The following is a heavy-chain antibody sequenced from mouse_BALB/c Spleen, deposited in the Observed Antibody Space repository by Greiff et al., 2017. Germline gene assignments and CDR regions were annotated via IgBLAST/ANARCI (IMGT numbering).Heavy chain of an antibody. J-gene: IGHJ2*01. CDR1: GFAFSSYD. V-gene: IGHV5-12-1*01. D-gene: IGHD1-1*01. Sequence: DVHLVESGGGLVKPGGSLKLSCAASGFAFSSYDMSWVRQTPEKRLEWVAYISSGGGSTYYPDTVKGRFTISRDNAKNTLYLQMSSLKSEDTAMYYCASHYYGSSLDYWGQGTTLTVSS. CDR2: ISSGGGST. CDR3: ASHYYGSSLDY.